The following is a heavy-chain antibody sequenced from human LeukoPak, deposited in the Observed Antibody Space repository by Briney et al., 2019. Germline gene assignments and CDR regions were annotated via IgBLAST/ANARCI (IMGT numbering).Heavy chain of an antibody. V-gene: IGHV3-33*08. CDR3: ARIPWVGELLGGDY. J-gene: IGHJ4*02. Sequence: PGGSLRLCCAASGFTVSSNYMSWVRQAPGKGLEWVAAVWYDGSNKYYADSVKGRFTISRDNSKNTLYLQMNSLRADDTAVYYCARIPWVGELLGGDYWGQGTLVTVSS. CDR1: GFTVSSNY. D-gene: IGHD3-10*01. CDR2: VWYDGSNK.